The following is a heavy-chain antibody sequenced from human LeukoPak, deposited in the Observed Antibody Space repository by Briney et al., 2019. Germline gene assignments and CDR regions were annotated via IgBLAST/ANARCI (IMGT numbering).Heavy chain of an antibody. CDR2: IYHSGST. CDR1: GGSISGSNW. V-gene: IGHV4-4*02. Sequence: SETLSLTCAVSGGSISGSNWWSWLRQSPGKGLEWIGEIYHSGSTNYNPSLKSRVTISVDKSRNQFSLKLSSVTAADTAVYYCARDSLSPFDYWGQGTLVTVSS. CDR3: ARDSLSPFDY. J-gene: IGHJ4*02.